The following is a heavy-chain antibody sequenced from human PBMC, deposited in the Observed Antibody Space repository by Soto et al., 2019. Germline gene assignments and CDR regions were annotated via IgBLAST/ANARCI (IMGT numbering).Heavy chain of an antibody. CDR1: GYTFTNYG. CDR3: ARDAAIGMNDY. V-gene: IGHV1-18*01. CDR2: ISAYNGNT. Sequence: QVQLVQSGAEVKKPGASVKVSCKASGYTFTNYGSSWVRQAPAQVLEWMGWISAYNGNTKYAQKLQGRVTMTTDTSTSTAYMEVRSLRSDDTAVYYCARDAAIGMNDYWGQGTLVTVSS. D-gene: IGHD1-20*01. J-gene: IGHJ4*02.